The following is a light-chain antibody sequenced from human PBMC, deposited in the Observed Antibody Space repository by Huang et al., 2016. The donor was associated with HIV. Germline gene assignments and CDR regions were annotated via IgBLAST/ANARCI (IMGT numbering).Light chain of an antibody. V-gene: IGKV3-15*01. CDR1: QGIGNS. J-gene: IGKJ2*01. CDR3: QQYHEWPRT. CDR2: ETF. Sequence: ERVLTQSPGTLSVSPGERATLSCRTSQGIGNSLAWYQLKPGQAPRLLIYETFSRASDIPARFSGGGSEIDFTLTISCLQSEDSAVYYCQQYHEWPRTFGQGTKVEIK.